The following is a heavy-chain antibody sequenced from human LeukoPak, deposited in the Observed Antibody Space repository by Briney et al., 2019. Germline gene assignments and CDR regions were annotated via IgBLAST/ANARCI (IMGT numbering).Heavy chain of an antibody. D-gene: IGHD5-12*01. V-gene: IGHV4-59*12. J-gene: IGHJ4*02. Sequence: SETLSLTCTVSGGSISSYYWSWIRQPPGKGLEWIGYIYYSGSTNYNPSLKSRVTISVDTSRNHFSLRLNSVTAADTAVYYCARLRYSAYASSPCADYWGQGTLVTVSS. CDR3: ARLRYSAYASSPCADY. CDR2: IYYSGST. CDR1: GGSISSYY.